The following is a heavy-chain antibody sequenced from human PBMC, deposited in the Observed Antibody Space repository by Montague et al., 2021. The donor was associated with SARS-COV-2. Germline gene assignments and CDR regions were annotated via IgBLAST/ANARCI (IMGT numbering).Heavy chain of an antibody. CDR1: GDSVSINSAT. CDR3: TSGREGNYNVMDV. D-gene: IGHD1-1*01. V-gene: IGHV6-1*01. Sequence: CAISGDSVSINSATWNWVRQSPSRGLEWLGRTYYRSKWYNDYAVSVRGRVTINPDTSKNQFSLQLNSVTPEDTAIYYCTSGREGNYNVMDVWGQGTTVTVYS. CDR2: TYYRSKWYN. J-gene: IGHJ6*02.